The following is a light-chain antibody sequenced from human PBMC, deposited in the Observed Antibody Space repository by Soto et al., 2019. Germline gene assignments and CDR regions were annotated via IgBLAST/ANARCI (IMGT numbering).Light chain of an antibody. V-gene: IGKV1-39*01. Sequence: DIQMTQSPSSLSASVGYTVTITCRASQSIGKHLNWYQQKPGKAPKFLIYAASNLQSGIPSRFSGSGSGTDFTLTVNSLQPEDFATYYCQQGYSSAITFGQGTRLEIK. J-gene: IGKJ5*01. CDR3: QQGYSSAIT. CDR1: QSIGKH. CDR2: AAS.